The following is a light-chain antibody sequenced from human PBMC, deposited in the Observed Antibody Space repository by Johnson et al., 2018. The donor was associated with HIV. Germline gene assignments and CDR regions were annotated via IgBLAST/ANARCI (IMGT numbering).Light chain of an antibody. CDR2: DNN. CDR1: SSNIGNNY. J-gene: IGLJ1*01. CDR3: GTWYSSLSAEV. Sequence: QSVLTQPPSVSAAPGQKVTISCSGSSSNIGNNYVSWYQQLPGTAPKLLIYDNNKRPSGIPDRFSGSKSGTSATLGITGLQTGDEAAYYCGTWYSSLSAEVFGTGTKVTVL. V-gene: IGLV1-51*01.